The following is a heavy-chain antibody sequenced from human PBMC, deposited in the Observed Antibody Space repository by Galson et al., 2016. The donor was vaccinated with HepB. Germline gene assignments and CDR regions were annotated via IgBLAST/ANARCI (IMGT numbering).Heavy chain of an antibody. CDR3: VGESGGYFFEY. J-gene: IGHJ4*02. D-gene: IGHD3-9*01. Sequence: SLRLSCAGSGFIFSTYTMNWVRQAPGKGLEWVSTITGNAAETSFADSVNGRFTVSRDNSKSTLYLQMSSLRAEDTAFYYCVGESGGYFFEYWGQGTPVTVSS. CDR1: GFIFSTYT. CDR2: ITGNAAET. V-gene: IGHV3-23*01.